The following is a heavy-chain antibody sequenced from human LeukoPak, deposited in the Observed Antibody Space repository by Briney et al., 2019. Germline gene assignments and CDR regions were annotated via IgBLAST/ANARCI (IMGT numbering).Heavy chain of an antibody. Sequence: GASVKVSCKASGYTFTSYGISWVRQAPGQGLEWMGWISAYNGNTNYAQKLQGRVTMTRNTSISTAYMELSSLRSDDTAVYYCARDPYYYDSSGPQPFDYWGQGTLVTVSS. D-gene: IGHD3-22*01. V-gene: IGHV1-18*01. CDR2: ISAYNGNT. J-gene: IGHJ4*02. CDR3: ARDPYYYDSSGPQPFDY. CDR1: GYTFTSYG.